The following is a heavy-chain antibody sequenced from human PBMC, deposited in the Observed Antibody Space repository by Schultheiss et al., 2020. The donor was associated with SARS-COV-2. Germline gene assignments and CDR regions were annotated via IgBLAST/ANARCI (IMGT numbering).Heavy chain of an antibody. V-gene: IGHV4-59*01. CDR1: GGSISSYY. J-gene: IGHJ4*02. CDR3: ARESCTSGVCYIDY. D-gene: IGHD2-8*01. Sequence: SETLSLTCTVSGGSISSYYWNWIRQPPGKGLEWIGYIYYSGSTNYSPSLKSRVTISVNTSKNQFSLKLSSVTAADTAVYYCARESCTSGVCYIDYWGQGSRVTVSS. CDR2: IYYSGST.